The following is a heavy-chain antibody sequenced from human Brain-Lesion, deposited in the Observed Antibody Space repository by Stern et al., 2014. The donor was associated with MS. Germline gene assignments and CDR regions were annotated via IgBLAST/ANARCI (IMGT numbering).Heavy chain of an antibody. J-gene: IGHJ5*02. V-gene: IGHV4-39*01. CDR3: AGEEDIRYCSGGSCTGNWFDP. CDR1: GGSVSSTSYA. D-gene: IGHD2-15*01. Sequence: QVQLVESGPGLVKPSETLSLTCTVAGGSVSSTSYAWAWIRQPPGKGLEWIGTIYYSGNTYYSPSLKRRLTLYLDTSQNQFSLQLRSVTAADTAVYYCAGEEDIRYCSGGSCTGNWFDPWGQGTLVTVSS. CDR2: IYYSGNT.